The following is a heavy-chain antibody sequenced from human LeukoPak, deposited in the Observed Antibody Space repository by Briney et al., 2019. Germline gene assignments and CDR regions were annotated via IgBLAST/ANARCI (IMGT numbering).Heavy chain of an antibody. CDR1: GGSFSGYY. J-gene: IGHJ4*02. V-gene: IGHV4-34*01. CDR2: INHSGST. Sequence: PSETLSLTCAVYGGSFSGYYWSWIRQPPGKGLEWIGEINHSGSTNYNPSLKSRVTISVDTSKNQFSLKLSSVTAADTAVYYCARGSSWHDYWGRGTLVTVSS. CDR3: ARGSSWHDY. D-gene: IGHD6-13*01.